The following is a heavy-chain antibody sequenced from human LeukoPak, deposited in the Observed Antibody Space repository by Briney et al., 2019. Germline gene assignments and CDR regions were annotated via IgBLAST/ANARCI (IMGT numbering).Heavy chain of an antibody. J-gene: IGHJ4*02. Sequence: PSETLCLTCTVSGGSISSYYWSWIRQPPGKGLEWIGYIYYSGSTNYNPYLKSRVTISVDTSKNQFSLKLSSVTAADTAVYYCARVRYFDWLSIDYWGQGTLVTVSS. CDR3: ARVRYFDWLSIDY. D-gene: IGHD3-9*01. CDR2: IYYSGST. V-gene: IGHV4-59*01. CDR1: GGSISSYY.